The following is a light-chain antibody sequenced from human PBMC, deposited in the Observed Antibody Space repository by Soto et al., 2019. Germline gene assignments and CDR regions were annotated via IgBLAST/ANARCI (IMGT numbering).Light chain of an antibody. CDR2: KAS. CDR1: QSINNW. Sequence: DIQMTQSPSTLSASVGDRVTITCRASQSINNWLAWYQQKPGKAPKLLIYKASSLLSGVPSRFSGSGSGTEFTLTISSLQPDDFATYYCQQYNTYPWTFGQGTKVEIK. CDR3: QQYNTYPWT. V-gene: IGKV1-5*03. J-gene: IGKJ1*01.